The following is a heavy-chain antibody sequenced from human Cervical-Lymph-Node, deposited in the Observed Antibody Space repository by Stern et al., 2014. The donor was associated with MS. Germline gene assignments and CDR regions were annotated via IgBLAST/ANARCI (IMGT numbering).Heavy chain of an antibody. Sequence: VQLVESGPGLVKPSQTLSLTCTVSGGSISSSGYYWSWIRQPADKGLEWIGRIHDSGSTYYNPPLKSRVTISMDTAQNQYPLKLPLGTAADTAVYYCATTRWDLFTWNWFDPWGQGTLVTVSS. J-gene: IGHJ5*02. V-gene: IGHV4-61*02. CDR2: IHDSGST. CDR1: GGSISSSGYY. CDR3: ATTRWDLFTWNWFDP. D-gene: IGHD1-26*01.